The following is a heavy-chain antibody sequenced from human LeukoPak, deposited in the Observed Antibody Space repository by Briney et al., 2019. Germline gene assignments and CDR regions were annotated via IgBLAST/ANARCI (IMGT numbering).Heavy chain of an antibody. J-gene: IGHJ4*02. CDR1: GYTFTNYY. D-gene: IGHD1-26*01. Sequence: GASVKVSCKASGYTFTNYYMHWVRQAPGQGLEWMGIINPSGGSTNYAQKFQGRVTMTRDMSMSTAYMELSSLRSEDTAVYYCARAPYSRYYFDYWGQGTLVTVSS. CDR3: ARAPYSRYYFDY. V-gene: IGHV1-46*01. CDR2: INPSGGST.